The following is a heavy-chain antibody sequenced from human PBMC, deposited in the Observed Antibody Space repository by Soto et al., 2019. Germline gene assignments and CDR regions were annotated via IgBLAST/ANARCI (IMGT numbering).Heavy chain of an antibody. V-gene: IGHV1-18*01. CDR1: GYAFTSYG. D-gene: IGHD6-13*01. Sequence: GSVKVSFKASGYAFTSYGISLVRQAPGQGLEWMGWISAYNGNTNYAQKLQGRVTMTTDTSTSTAYMELRSLRSDDTAVYYCARDLSSYSSSWYPFDYWGQGTLVTVSS. CDR2: ISAYNGNT. J-gene: IGHJ4*02. CDR3: ARDLSSYSSSWYPFDY.